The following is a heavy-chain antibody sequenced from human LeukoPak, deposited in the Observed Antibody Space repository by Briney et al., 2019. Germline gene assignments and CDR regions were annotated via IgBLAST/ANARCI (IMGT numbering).Heavy chain of an antibody. J-gene: IGHJ5*02. CDR3: ARDPVARGVLGTNWFDP. V-gene: IGHV1-69*13. CDR2: IIPIFGTA. D-gene: IGHD3-10*01. Sequence: SVKVSCKASGGTFSSYAISWVRQAPGQGLEWMGGIIPIFGTANYAQKFQGRVTITADESTSTAYMELSSLRSEDTAVYYCARDPVARGVLGTNWFDPWGQGTLVTVSS. CDR1: GGTFSSYA.